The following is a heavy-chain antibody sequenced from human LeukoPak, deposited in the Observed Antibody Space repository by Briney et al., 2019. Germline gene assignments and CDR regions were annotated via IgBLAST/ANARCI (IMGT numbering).Heavy chain of an antibody. D-gene: IGHD1-1*01. V-gene: IGHV3-21*01. CDR2: IGHVAGDI. CDR3: ARDPYTGSMFDY. J-gene: IGHJ4*01. CDR1: GFTFTDVS. Sequence: PGGSLGLSCVTSGFTFTDVSMSWVRQAPGKGLEWVAFIGHVAGDIFYGDSVKGRFTISRDDAKGSVYLQMDSLRVDDTAVYFCARDPYTGSMFDYWGHGTLVTVSS.